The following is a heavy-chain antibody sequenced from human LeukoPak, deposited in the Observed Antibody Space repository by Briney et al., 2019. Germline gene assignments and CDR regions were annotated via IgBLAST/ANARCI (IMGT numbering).Heavy chain of an antibody. D-gene: IGHD5-24*01. J-gene: IGHJ1*01. CDR2: IYYSGST. Sequence: SETLSLTCTVSGGSISSYYWSWIRQPPGKGLEWIGYIYYSGSTNYNPSLKSRATISVDTSKTQFSLNLSSVTAADTAVYYCATIGFQHWSQGTLVTVSS. CDR1: GGSISSYY. CDR3: ATIGFQH. V-gene: IGHV4-59*12.